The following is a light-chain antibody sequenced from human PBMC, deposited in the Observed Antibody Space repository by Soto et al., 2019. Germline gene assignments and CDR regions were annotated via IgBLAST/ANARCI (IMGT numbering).Light chain of an antibody. Sequence: IVLPQSPGTLSLSPGATATLSCRASQSVTTQLAWYQQKRGRAHRLIIHGAYRRATGIQDRISGSGSGTDFTLTIRRVEPEDVAVYYCKQYGGSTRTFGQGTKVDIK. CDR1: QSVTTQ. V-gene: IGKV3-20*01. CDR3: KQYGGSTRT. CDR2: GAY. J-gene: IGKJ1*01.